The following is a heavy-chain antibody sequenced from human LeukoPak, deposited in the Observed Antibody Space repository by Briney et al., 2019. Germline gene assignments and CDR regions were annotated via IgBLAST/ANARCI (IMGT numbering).Heavy chain of an antibody. CDR1: GFSFTNYA. CDR3: AKASWVSSTDAVR. J-gene: IGHJ4*02. CDR2: MNGGGEK. D-gene: IGHD3-16*01. Sequence: GGTLRLSCAASGFSFTNYAMSWVRQAPARGPEGLSSMNGGGEKFYADSVKGRSTLSSDSSRNTVYFQLNNLRVEDTAIYYCAKASWVSSTDAVRWGQGTLVTVSS. V-gene: IGHV3-23*01.